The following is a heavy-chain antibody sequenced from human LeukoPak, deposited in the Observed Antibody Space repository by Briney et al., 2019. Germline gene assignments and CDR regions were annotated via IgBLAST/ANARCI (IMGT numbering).Heavy chain of an antibody. Sequence: SETLSLTCAVYGGSFSGYYWSWIRQPPGKGLEWIGEINHSGSTNYNPSLKSRVTISVDTSKNQFSLKLSSVTAADTAVYYCARDVTIFGVVGIDYWGQGTLVTVSS. CDR1: GGSFSGYY. J-gene: IGHJ4*02. CDR2: INHSGST. D-gene: IGHD3-3*01. V-gene: IGHV4-34*01. CDR3: ARDVTIFGVVGIDY.